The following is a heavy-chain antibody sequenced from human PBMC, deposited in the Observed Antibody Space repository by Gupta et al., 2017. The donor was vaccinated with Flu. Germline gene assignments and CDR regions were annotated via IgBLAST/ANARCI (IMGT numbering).Heavy chain of an antibody. V-gene: IGHV3-21*01. J-gene: IGHJ6*02. D-gene: IGHD1-26*01. CDR2: ITSSSSNYI. CDR3: ARGGATANYNYYGMDV. Sequence: EVQLVESGGGLVKPGGSLRLSCAASGFTFSSYRMNWGRQTPGKGLEWVSSITSSSSNYIYYADSVKGRFTISRDNAKNSLYLQMNSLRAEDTAVYYCARGGATANYNYYGMDVWGQGTTVTVSS. CDR1: GFTFSSYR.